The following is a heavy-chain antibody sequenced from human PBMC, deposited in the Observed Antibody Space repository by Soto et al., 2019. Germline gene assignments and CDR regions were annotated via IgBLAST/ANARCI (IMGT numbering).Heavy chain of an antibody. CDR2: IIPILGIA. D-gene: IGHD3-22*01. Sequence: QVQLVQSGAEVKKPGSSVKVSCKASGGTFSSYTISWVRQAPGQGLEWMGRIIPILGIANYAQKFQGRVTITADKSTSTAYMELSSLRSEDTAVYYCLLNYYDSSGYSRFDYWGQGTLVTVSS. CDR1: GGTFSSYT. J-gene: IGHJ4*02. V-gene: IGHV1-69*02. CDR3: LLNYYDSSGYSRFDY.